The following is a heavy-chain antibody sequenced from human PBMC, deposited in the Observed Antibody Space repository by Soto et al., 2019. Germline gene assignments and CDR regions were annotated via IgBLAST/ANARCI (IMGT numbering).Heavy chain of an antibody. J-gene: IGHJ6*04. CDR2: IDPRDSYS. D-gene: IGHD3-3*01. V-gene: IGHV5-10-1*01. CDR3: PSLCPGFDPKATCKRCIGKDV. CDR1: GYTFSAFW. Sequence: PGESLKISCQASGYTFSAFWITWVRQMPGKGLEWMATIDPRDSYSNYSLSFQGHVTISADKSIGSAYLHWSTLEASDTAIYYCPSLCPGFDPKATCKRCIGKDVWGKVPRGT.